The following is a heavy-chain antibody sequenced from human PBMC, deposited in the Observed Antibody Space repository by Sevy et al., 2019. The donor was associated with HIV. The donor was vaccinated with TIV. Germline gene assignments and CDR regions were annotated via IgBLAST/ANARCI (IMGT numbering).Heavy chain of an antibody. Sequence: GGSLRLSCAGSGFTSSSYDMHWVRQAPGKGLEWVAVTSHDGKYNNYADSVKVRFTISRDNFKNTLYLQMNSLRVEDTAVYFCARLFSCGGDCYYLDYWGQGALVTVSS. D-gene: IGHD2-21*02. CDR1: GFTSSSYD. V-gene: IGHV3-30*04. J-gene: IGHJ4*02. CDR3: ARLFSCGGDCYYLDY. CDR2: TSHDGKYN.